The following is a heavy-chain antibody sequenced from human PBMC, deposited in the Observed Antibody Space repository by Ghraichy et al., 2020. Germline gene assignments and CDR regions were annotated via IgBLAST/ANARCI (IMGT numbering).Heavy chain of an antibody. CDR1: GYTFTELS. V-gene: IGHV1-24*01. J-gene: IGHJ4*02. CDR3: ARASREMATTKYYFDY. CDR2: FDPEDGET. D-gene: IGHD5-24*01. Sequence: ASVKVSCKVSGYTFTELSMHWVRQAPGQGLEWMGGFDPEDGETIYAQKFQGRVTMTEDTSTDTAYMELSSLRSEDTAVYYCARASREMATTKYYFDYWGQGTLVTISS.